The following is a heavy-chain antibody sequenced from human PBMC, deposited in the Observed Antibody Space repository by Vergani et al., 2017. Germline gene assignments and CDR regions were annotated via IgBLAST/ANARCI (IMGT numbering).Heavy chain of an antibody. CDR2: IVVGSGNT. Sequence: HMQLVQSGPEVKKPGTSVKVSCKASGFTFTSSAVQWVRQARGQRLEWIGWIVVGSGNTNYAQKFQERVTITRDMSTSTAYMELSSLRSEDTAVYYCAADRYYYDSSGEFDYGGQGTLVTVSS. V-gene: IGHV1-58*01. D-gene: IGHD3-22*01. CDR1: GFTFTSSA. J-gene: IGHJ4*02. CDR3: AADRYYYDSSGEFDY.